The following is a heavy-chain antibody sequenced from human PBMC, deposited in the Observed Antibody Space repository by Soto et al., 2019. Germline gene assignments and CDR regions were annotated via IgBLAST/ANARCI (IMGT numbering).Heavy chain of an antibody. CDR1: GFTFSSYS. CDR2: ISSSSSYI. CDR3: ARGSLGHFDY. J-gene: IGHJ4*02. D-gene: IGHD3-10*01. Sequence: GESLKISCAASGFTFSSYSMNWVRQAPGKGLEWVSSISSSSSYIYYADSVKGRFTISRDNAKNSLSLQMNSLRAEDTAVYFCARGSLGHFDYWGQGTLVTVSS. V-gene: IGHV3-21*01.